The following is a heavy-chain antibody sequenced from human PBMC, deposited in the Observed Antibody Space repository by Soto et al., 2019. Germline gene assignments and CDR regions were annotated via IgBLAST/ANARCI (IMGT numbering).Heavy chain of an antibody. D-gene: IGHD3-16*01. CDR2: IYYSGST. J-gene: IGHJ3*02. CDR1: GGSISSCC. CDR3: ARDRGLWRTMDGFDI. V-gene: IGHV4-59*01. Sequence: QVQLQESGPGLVKPSETLSLTCTVSGGSISSCCWRWIRQPPGKGLEWIGYIYYSGSTNYNPSLKSRVTISVDTSKNQSSRKLSSVTAADTDVYYCARDRGLWRTMDGFDIWGQGTMVTVSS.